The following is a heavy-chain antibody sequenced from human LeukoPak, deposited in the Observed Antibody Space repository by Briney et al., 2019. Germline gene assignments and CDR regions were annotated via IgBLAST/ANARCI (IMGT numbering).Heavy chain of an antibody. J-gene: IGHJ6*02. CDR3: TRSQIGVVTAAGYYGMDV. Sequence: PGGSLRLSCAASGFTFSSYGMHWVRQAPGKGLEWVAVIWYDGSNKYYADSVKGRFTISRDNSKNTLYQQMNSLRAEDTAVYYCTRSQIGVVTAAGYYGMDVWGQGTTVTVSS. D-gene: IGHD2-21*02. CDR1: GFTFSSYG. V-gene: IGHV3-33*01. CDR2: IWYDGSNK.